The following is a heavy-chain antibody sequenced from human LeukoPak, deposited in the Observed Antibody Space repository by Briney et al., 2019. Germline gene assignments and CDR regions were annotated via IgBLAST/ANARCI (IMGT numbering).Heavy chain of an antibody. V-gene: IGHV4-39*07. CDR2: IYYSGST. CDR3: ARVKIDAFDI. J-gene: IGHJ3*02. CDR1: GGSISISSYY. Sequence: SETLSLTCTVSGGSISISSYYWGWVRQPPGKGLEWIGSIYYSGSTYYHPSLKSRVTISVDTSKNQFSLKLSSVTAADTAVYYCARVKIDAFDIWGQGTMVTVSS.